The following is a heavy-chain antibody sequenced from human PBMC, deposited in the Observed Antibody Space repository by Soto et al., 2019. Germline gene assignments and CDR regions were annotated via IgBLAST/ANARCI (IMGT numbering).Heavy chain of an antibody. D-gene: IGHD1-1*01. V-gene: IGHV2-5*02. CDR3: AHRLEIAVTGTLDY. CDR1: GFSLTTSGVG. Sequence: QITLKESGPTLVKPTQTLTLTCTFSGFSLTTSGVGVGWIRRPPGKALEWLALIYWDDDKRYSPSLKSRLTITKDTSKNQVVLIMTNMDPVDTATYYCAHRLEIAVTGTLDYWGQGTLVTVSS. J-gene: IGHJ4*02. CDR2: IYWDDDK.